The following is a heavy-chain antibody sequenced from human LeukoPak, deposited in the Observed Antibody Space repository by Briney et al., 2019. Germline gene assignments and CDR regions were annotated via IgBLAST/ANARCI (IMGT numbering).Heavy chain of an antibody. D-gene: IGHD3-22*01. CDR2: ISGSGGST. V-gene: IGHV3-23*01. CDR1: GFTFSSYG. CDR3: AKDTISAMIVVVGM. J-gene: IGHJ4*02. Sequence: GGSLRLSCAASGFTFSSYGMHWVRQAPGKGLEWVSAISGSGGSTYYADSVKGRFTISRDNSKNTLYLQMNSLRAEDTAVYYCAKDTISAMIVVVGMWGQGTLVTVSS.